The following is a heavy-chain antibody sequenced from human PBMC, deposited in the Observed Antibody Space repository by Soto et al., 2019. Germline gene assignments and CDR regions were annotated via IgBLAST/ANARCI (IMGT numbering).Heavy chain of an antibody. CDR1: GFTVSSNY. V-gene: IGHV3-66*01. CDR3: ARDHNDILTGYRTHHAFDI. D-gene: IGHD3-9*01. CDR2: IYSGGST. Sequence: GGSLRLSCAASGFTVSSNYMSWVRQAPGKGLEWVSVIYSGGSTYYADSVKGRFTISRDNSKNTLYLQMNSLRVEDTAVYYCARDHNDILTGYRTHHAFDIWGQGTMVTVSS. J-gene: IGHJ3*02.